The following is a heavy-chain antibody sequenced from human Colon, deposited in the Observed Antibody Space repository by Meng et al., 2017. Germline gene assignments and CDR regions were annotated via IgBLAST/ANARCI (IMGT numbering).Heavy chain of an antibody. CDR3: ARDSRYRGSLAAFDL. Sequence: GESLKISCAASGFTVSSNYMSWVRQTPRTGLEWVSVLYSGGSTYYAESVKGRFTISRDNSKNMLFLQMNSLSGEDTAVYYCARDSRYRGSLAAFDLWGQGTMVTVSS. D-gene: IGHD1-26*01. CDR1: GFTVSSNY. CDR2: LYSGGST. V-gene: IGHV3-53*01. J-gene: IGHJ3*01.